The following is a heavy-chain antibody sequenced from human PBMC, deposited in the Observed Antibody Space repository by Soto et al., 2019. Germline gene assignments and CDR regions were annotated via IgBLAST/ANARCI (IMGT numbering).Heavy chain of an antibody. V-gene: IGHV3-30-3*01. J-gene: IGHJ4*02. D-gene: IGHD4-17*01. CDR3: ARDRDYGDFDY. CDR2: ISYDGSNK. CDR1: GFTFSSYA. Sequence: QVQLVESGGGVVQPGRSLRLSCAASGFTFSSYAMHWVRQAPGKGLEWVAVISYDGSNKYYADSVKGRFTISRDNSKNTLYLQMNSLRAEDTAVYYCARDRDYGDFDYWGQGTLVTVSS.